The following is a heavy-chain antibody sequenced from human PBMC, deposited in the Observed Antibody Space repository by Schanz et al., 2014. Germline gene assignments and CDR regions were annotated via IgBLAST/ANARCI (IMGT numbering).Heavy chain of an antibody. D-gene: IGHD3-9*01. CDR3: AKQIHYDILTVTRN. Sequence: QVQLVESGGGVVQFGRSLRLSCVASGFTFSSYGMHWVRQAPGKGLEWVAVIWYDENNKYYADSVKGRFTMSRDNSKNTLYLQMNRLRAEDTAVYYCAKQIHYDILTVTRNWGQGTLVTVSS. CDR2: IWYDENNK. J-gene: IGHJ4*02. V-gene: IGHV3-33*06. CDR1: GFTFSSYG.